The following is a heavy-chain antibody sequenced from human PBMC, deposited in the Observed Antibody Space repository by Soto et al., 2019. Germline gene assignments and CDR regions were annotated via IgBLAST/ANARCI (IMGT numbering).Heavy chain of an antibody. CDR1: GYTFINYG. CDR3: ARESRDIVVVVAAKWGYFGMDV. J-gene: IGHJ6*02. V-gene: IGHV1-18*01. D-gene: IGHD2-15*01. Sequence: GASVKVSCKASGYTFINYGISWVRQAPGQGLEWMGWISAYNGNTNYAQKFQDRVTMTTDTSTSTAYMELRSLRSDDTAVYYCARESRDIVVVVAAKWGYFGMDVWGQGTTVTVS. CDR2: ISAYNGNT.